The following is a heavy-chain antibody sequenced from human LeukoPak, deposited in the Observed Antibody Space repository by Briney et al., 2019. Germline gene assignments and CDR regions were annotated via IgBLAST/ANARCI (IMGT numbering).Heavy chain of an antibody. J-gene: IGHJ4*02. CDR3: ARVARGGITMIVVAIDY. CDR1: GGSFSGYY. D-gene: IGHD3-22*01. CDR2: INHSGST. Sequence: SVTLSLTCAVYGGSFSGYYWSWVRQPPGKGLEWIGEINHSGSTNYNPSLKSRATISVDTSKNQFSLKLSSVTAADTAVYYCARVARGGITMIVVAIDYWGQGTLVTVSS. V-gene: IGHV4-34*01.